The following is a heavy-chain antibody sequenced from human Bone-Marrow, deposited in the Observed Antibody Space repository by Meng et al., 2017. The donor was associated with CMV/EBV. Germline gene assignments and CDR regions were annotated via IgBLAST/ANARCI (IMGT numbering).Heavy chain of an antibody. V-gene: IGHV3-7*03. D-gene: IGHD3-22*01. CDR2: IKQDGSEK. CDR1: GFTFSSYW. CDR3: AKTRDYYDTKSGYAGHRPSDY. J-gene: IGHJ4*02. Sequence: GESLKISCAASGFTFSSYWMSWVRQAPGKGLEWVANIKQDGSEKYYVDSVKGRFTISRDNAKNSLYLQMNSLRAEDTAVYYCAKTRDYYDTKSGYAGHRPSDYWGQGTLVTVSS.